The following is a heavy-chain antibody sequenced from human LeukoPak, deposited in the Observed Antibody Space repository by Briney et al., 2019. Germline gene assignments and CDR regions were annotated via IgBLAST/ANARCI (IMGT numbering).Heavy chain of an antibody. Sequence: SETLSLTCAVSGGSISSSNWWSWVRQPPGKGLEWIGEIYHSGSTNYNPSLKSRVTISVDTSKNQFSLKLSSVTAADTAVYYCARARRRRITIFGVVTTPHYYFDYWGQGTLVTVSS. V-gene: IGHV4-4*02. D-gene: IGHD3-3*01. CDR2: IYHSGST. J-gene: IGHJ4*02. CDR3: ARARRRRITIFGVVTTPHYYFDY. CDR1: GGSISSSNW.